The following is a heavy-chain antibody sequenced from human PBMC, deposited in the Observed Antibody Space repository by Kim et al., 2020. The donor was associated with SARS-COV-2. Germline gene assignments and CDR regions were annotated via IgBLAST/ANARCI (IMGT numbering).Heavy chain of an antibody. J-gene: IGHJ4*02. CDR3: AKGGGRKDAAMVLTKTDFDY. Sequence: GGSLRLSCAASGFTFSNYAMTWVRQAPGKGLEWVSTISGTAGSTYYADSVKGRFTISRDNSKNTLYLQMSSLRAEDTAVYYCAKGGGRKDAAMVLTKTDFDYWGQGTLVTVSS. CDR2: ISGTAGST. CDR1: GFTFSNYA. D-gene: IGHD5-18*01. V-gene: IGHV3-23*01.